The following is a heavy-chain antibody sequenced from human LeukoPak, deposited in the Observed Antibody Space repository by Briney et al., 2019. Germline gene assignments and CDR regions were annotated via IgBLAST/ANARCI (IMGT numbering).Heavy chain of an antibody. J-gene: IGHJ5*02. CDR2: INHSGST. CDR3: AKTNDYTGVSA. Sequence: PSETLSLTCAVYGGSFSGYYWSWIRQPPGKGLEWIGEINHSGSTNYNPSLKSRVTISVDTSKNQFSLQLSSVTPDDTAVYYCAKTNDYTGVSAWGQGTLVTVSS. CDR1: GGSFSGYY. D-gene: IGHD4-11*01. V-gene: IGHV4-34*01.